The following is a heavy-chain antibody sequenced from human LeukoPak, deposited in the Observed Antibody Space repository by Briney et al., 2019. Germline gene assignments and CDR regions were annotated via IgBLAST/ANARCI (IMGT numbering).Heavy chain of an antibody. CDR3: ARDLLNYYDSSGYPDY. D-gene: IGHD3-22*01. V-gene: IGHV4-39*07. J-gene: IGHJ4*02. CDR1: GGSISSSSYY. CDR2: IYYSGST. Sequence: SETLSLTCTVSGGSISSSSYYWGWIRQPPGKGLEWIGSIYYSGSTYYNPSLKSRVTISVDTSKDQFSLKLSSVTAADTAVYYCARDLLNYYDSSGYPDYWGQGTLVTVSS.